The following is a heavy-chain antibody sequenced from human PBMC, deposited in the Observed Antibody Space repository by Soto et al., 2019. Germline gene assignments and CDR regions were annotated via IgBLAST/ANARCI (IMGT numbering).Heavy chain of an antibody. CDR3: VRDIR. CDR2: INGDGSGI. CDR1: GFTFRSSW. Sequence: EVQLVESGGGLVQPGGSLRLSCAASGFTFRSSWMYWVRQTPGKGPVWVSCINGDGSGIYYADSGKGRFTISRDNARDTLYLQMNSLTTEDSAVYYCVRDIRWGQGTLVSVSS. J-gene: IGHJ4*02. V-gene: IGHV3-74*01.